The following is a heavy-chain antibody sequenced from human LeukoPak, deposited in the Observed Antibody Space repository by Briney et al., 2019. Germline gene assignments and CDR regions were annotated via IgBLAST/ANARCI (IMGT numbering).Heavy chain of an antibody. D-gene: IGHD3-22*01. Sequence: SETLSRTCTVSGGSISSSSYYWGWIRQPPGKGLEWIGSIYYSGSTYYNPSLKSRVTISVDTSKNQFSLNLSSVTAADTAVYYCARLYYDSSGYYQICYFDYWGQGTLVTVSS. V-gene: IGHV4-39*01. CDR3: ARLYYDSSGYYQICYFDY. CDR1: GGSISSSSYY. CDR2: IYYSGST. J-gene: IGHJ4*02.